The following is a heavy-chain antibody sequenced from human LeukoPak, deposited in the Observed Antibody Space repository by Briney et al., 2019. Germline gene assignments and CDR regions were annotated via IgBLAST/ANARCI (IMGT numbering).Heavy chain of an antibody. CDR1: GFTFSSYA. J-gene: IGHJ4*02. CDR2: ISGSGGSA. V-gene: IGHV3-23*01. D-gene: IGHD3-10*01. Sequence: GGSLRLSCAASGFTFSSYAMSWVRQAPGKGLEWVSIISGSGGSANHADSVKGRFTISRDNSKNTLYLQMNSLRAEDTAVYYCAKPYYGSGSYYGFNYYAFDYWGQGTLVTVSS. CDR3: AKPYYGSGSYYGFNYYAFDY.